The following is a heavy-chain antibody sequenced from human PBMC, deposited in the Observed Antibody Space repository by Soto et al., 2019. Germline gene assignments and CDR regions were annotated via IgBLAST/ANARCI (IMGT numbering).Heavy chain of an antibody. J-gene: IGHJ6*02. Sequence: SQPLSLTCAISGDSVSSNSAAWNWIRQTPSRGLEWLCRTYYRSKWYNDNAVSVESRITINPDTSKNQFSLQLNSVTPEDTAVYYCARDQAVGSESYYGKYYYYGMDVWGQGTTVTVSS. CDR3: ARDQAVGSESYYGKYYYYGMDV. CDR2: TYYRSKWYN. D-gene: IGHD3-10*01. V-gene: IGHV6-1*01. CDR1: GDSVSSNSAA.